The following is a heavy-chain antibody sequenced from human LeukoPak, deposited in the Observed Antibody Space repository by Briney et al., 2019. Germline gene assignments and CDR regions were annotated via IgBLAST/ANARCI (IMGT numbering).Heavy chain of an antibody. V-gene: IGHV3-33*08. J-gene: IGHJ4*02. CDR1: GFTFSSDG. D-gene: IGHD2-15*01. CDR3: ARDCAYCSGGSCPTDY. CDR2: IWYDGSNK. Sequence: HAGGSLRLSCAASGFTFSSDGMHWVRQAPGKGLEWVAVIWYDGSNKYYADSVKGRFTISRDNSKNTLYLQMNSLRAEDTAVYYCARDCAYCSGGSCPTDYWGQGTLVTVSS.